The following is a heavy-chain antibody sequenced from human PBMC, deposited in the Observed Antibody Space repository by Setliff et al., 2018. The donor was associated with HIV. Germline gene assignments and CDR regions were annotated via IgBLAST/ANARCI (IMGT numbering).Heavy chain of an antibody. J-gene: IGHJ4*02. Sequence: GSLRLSCAASGFTFSSYSMNWVRQAPGKGLEWVSSISSSSSYTHYADSVKGRFTISRDNSKNTLYLQMNSLRAEDTAVYYCAKDPTWGLDYWGQGTLVTVSS. CDR1: GFTFSSYS. CDR3: AKDPTWGLDY. V-gene: IGHV3-21*04. D-gene: IGHD7-27*01. CDR2: ISSSSSYT.